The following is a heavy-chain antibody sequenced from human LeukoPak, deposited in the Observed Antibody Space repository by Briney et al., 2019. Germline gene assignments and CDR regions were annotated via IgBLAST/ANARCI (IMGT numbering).Heavy chain of an antibody. CDR3: ARGGSSGYYGLVDY. D-gene: IGHD3-22*01. Sequence: SQTLSLTCTVSGGSISSGGYYWSWIRQPPGKGLEWIGYIYHSGSTYYNPSLKSRVTISVDRSKNQFSLKLSSVTAADTAVYYCARGGSSGYYGLVDYWGQGTLVTVSS. J-gene: IGHJ4*02. V-gene: IGHV4-30-2*01. CDR1: GGSISSGGYY. CDR2: IYHSGST.